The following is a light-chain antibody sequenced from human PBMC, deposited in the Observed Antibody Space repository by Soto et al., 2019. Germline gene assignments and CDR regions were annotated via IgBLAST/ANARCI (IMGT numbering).Light chain of an antibody. CDR3: YSYTSSNTYV. CDR1: SSDAGGYNY. J-gene: IGLJ1*01. CDR2: DVS. V-gene: IGLV2-14*03. Sequence: QSALTQPASVSGSPGQSITISCTGTSSDAGGYNYVSWYQHHPGKVPQLMIYDVSNRPSGVSNRFSGSKSGNTASLTISGLQAEDEADYYCYSYTSSNTYVFGTGTKVTVL.